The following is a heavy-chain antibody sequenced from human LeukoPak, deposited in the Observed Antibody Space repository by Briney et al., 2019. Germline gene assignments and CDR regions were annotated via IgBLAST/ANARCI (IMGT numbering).Heavy chain of an antibody. D-gene: IGHD2-2*01. CDR2: IRPVFGAT. V-gene: IGHV1-69*13. CDR1: GGTFSNFA. CDR3: ARVPPYCSTSTCYAPFDD. J-gene: IGHJ5*02. Sequence: SVKVSCKASGGTFSNFAVSWVRQAPGQGLGWMGGIRPVFGATMYAENFQDRVTITADESSGTAYMELSSLKFDDTAVYYCARVPPYCSTSTCYAPFDDWGQGTLVTVSS.